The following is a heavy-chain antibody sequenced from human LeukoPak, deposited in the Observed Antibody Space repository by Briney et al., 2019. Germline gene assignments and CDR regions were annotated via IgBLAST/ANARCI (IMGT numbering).Heavy chain of an antibody. J-gene: IGHJ4*02. CDR3: ARLESGVLGDPYYYDSTGYYYRGYFDS. Sequence: SETLSLTCTVSGGSISSYYWSWIRQSPGKGLEWIGYIYDGGSTKYNPSLKSRVTMSPDMSKNQFSLKLTSMTAADTAVYYCARLESGVLGDPYYYDSTGYYYRGYFDSWGQGTLVTVSS. V-gene: IGHV4-59*08. CDR2: IYDGGST. CDR1: GGSISSYY. D-gene: IGHD3-22*01.